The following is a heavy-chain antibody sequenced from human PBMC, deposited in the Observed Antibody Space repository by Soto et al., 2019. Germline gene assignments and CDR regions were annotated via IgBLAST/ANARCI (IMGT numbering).Heavy chain of an antibody. CDR2: IKQDGSEK. D-gene: IGHD3-3*01. CDR1: GFTFSSYW. J-gene: IGHJ4*02. Sequence: GGSLRLSCAASGFTFSSYWMSWVRQAPGKGLEWVANIKQDGSEKYYVDSVKGRFTISRDNAKNSLYLQMNSLRAEDTAVYYCAREGGDLDYDFWSGYYTWIDYWGQGTLVTVSS. CDR3: AREGGDLDYDFWSGYYTWIDY. V-gene: IGHV3-7*03.